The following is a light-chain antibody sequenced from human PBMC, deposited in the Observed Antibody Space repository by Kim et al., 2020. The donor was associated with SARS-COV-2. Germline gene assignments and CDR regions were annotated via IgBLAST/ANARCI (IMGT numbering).Light chain of an antibody. Sequence: EIVLTQSPATLSLSPGERATLSCRASRSVSTFLAWYQQKPGQAPRLLIYDASNRATGIPHRFSGSGSGTDFTLTISSLEPDDFAVYYCHHRSDWPLTFGGGTKVDIK. CDR3: HHRSDWPLT. J-gene: IGKJ4*01. CDR1: RSVSTF. V-gene: IGKV3-11*01. CDR2: DAS.